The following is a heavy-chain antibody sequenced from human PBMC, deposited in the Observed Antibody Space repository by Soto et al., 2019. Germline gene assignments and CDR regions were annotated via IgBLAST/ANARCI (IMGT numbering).Heavy chain of an antibody. D-gene: IGHD2-15*01. V-gene: IGHV1-3*01. J-gene: IGHJ6*02. CDR2: INAGNGNT. CDR3: ARAGVVVAATRHYYYYGMDV. CDR1: GYTFTSYA. Sequence: GASVKVSCKASGYTFTSYAMHWVRQAPGQRLEWMGWINAGNGNTKYSQKFQGRVTITRDTSASTAYMELSSLRSEDTAVYYCARAGVVVAATRHYYYYGMDVWGQGTTVTVSS.